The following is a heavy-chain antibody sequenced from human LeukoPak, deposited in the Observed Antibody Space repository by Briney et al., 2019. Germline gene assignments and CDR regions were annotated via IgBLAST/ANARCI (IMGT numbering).Heavy chain of an antibody. Sequence: SETLSLTCTVSGGSISSYYWSWIRQPPGKGLEWIGYIYYSGSTNYNPSLKSRVTISVDTSKNQFSLKLSSVTAADTAVYYYARSDGSGSYSPDYYYGMDVWGQGTTVTASS. J-gene: IGHJ6*02. CDR3: ARSDGSGSYSPDYYYGMDV. CDR2: IYYSGST. V-gene: IGHV4-59*01. D-gene: IGHD3-10*01. CDR1: GGSISSYY.